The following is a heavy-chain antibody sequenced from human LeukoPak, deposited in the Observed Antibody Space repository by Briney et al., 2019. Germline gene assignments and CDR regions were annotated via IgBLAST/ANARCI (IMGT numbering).Heavy chain of an antibody. CDR1: GFTFSIYA. Sequence: PGGSLRLSCAASGFTFSIYAMSWVRHAPGKGLEWVLAISGSGGSTYYADSVKGRFTISRDNSKNTLYLQMNSLRAEDTAVYYCAKAPTYYYGSGSPNWFDPWGQGTLVTVSS. CDR3: AKAPTYYYGSGSPNWFDP. CDR2: ISGSGGST. D-gene: IGHD3-10*01. V-gene: IGHV3-23*01. J-gene: IGHJ5*02.